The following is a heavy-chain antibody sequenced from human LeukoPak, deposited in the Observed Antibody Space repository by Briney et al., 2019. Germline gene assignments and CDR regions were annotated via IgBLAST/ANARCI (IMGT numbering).Heavy chain of an antibody. D-gene: IGHD6-19*01. Sequence: GGSLRLSCAASGFTFTIYAMSWVRQAPGKGLEWVSGIGAGGGSTDYADSVKGRFTISRDNSKNTLYLQMNSLRAEDTAVYYCAKPNSGWYNFDYWGQGTLVTVSS. J-gene: IGHJ4*02. V-gene: IGHV3-23*01. CDR2: IGAGGGST. CDR3: AKPNSGWYNFDY. CDR1: GFTFTIYA.